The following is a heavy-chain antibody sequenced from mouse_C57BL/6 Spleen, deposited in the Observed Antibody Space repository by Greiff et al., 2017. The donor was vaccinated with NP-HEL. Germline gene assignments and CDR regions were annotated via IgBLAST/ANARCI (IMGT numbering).Heavy chain of an antibody. V-gene: IGHV1-4*01. CDR2: INPSSGYT. J-gene: IGHJ3*01. Sequence: QVQLKESGAELARPGASVKMSCKASGYTFTSYTMHWVKQRPGQGLEWIGYINPSSGYTKYNQKFKDKATLTADKSSSTAYMQLSSLTSEDSAVYYCARGDYYGSAWFAYWGQGTLVTVSA. CDR3: ARGDYYGSAWFAY. D-gene: IGHD1-1*01. CDR1: GYTFTSYT.